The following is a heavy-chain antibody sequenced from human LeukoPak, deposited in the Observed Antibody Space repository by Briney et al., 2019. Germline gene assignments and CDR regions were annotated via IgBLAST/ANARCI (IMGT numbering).Heavy chain of an antibody. CDR2: IKQDGSEK. CDR1: GFTFSSYW. D-gene: IGHD1-26*01. CDR3: ARDMTGIRGSYYEEDY. V-gene: IGHV3-7*01. J-gene: IGHJ4*02. Sequence: PGGSLRLSCAGSGFTFSSYWMSWVCQAPGKGLEGVSNIKQDGSEKYYVDSVKGRFTISRDKAKNSLYLQMNSLRAEDTAVYYCARDMTGIRGSYYEEDYRGQGTLVTVSS.